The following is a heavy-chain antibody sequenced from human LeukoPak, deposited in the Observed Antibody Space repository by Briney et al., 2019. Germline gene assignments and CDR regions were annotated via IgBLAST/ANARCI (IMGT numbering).Heavy chain of an antibody. V-gene: IGHV1-69*13. CDR2: IIPIFGTA. CDR3: AREGNYGDYTLGY. Sequence: ASVKVSCKASGGTFISYAISWVRQAPGQGLEWMGGIIPIFGTANYAQKFQGRVTITADESTSTAYMELSSLRSEDTAVYYCAREGNYGDYTLGYWGQGTLVTVSS. D-gene: IGHD4-17*01. CDR1: GGTFISYA. J-gene: IGHJ4*02.